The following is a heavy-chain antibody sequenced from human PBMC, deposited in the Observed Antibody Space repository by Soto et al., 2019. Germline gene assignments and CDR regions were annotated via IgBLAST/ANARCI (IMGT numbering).Heavy chain of an antibody. CDR1: GLTFSTYC. Sequence: GGSLRLSCAPPGLTFSTYCRNWVRQAPGKGLEWVSYISSGSSTIYYADSVKGRFTISRDNAKNSLYLQMDSLRAEDTAVYYATRSAYMDVWGTGTTVTVSS. CDR2: ISSGSSTI. J-gene: IGHJ6*03. D-gene: IGHD2-2*01. CDR3: TRSAYMDV. V-gene: IGHV3-48*01.